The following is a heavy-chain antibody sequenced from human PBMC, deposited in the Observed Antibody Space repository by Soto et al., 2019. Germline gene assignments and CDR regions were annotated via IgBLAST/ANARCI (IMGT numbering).Heavy chain of an antibody. CDR2: VNSTGST. D-gene: IGHD6-19*01. Sequence: QLQLQESGPGLVKPSETLSLTCTVSDGSISRSAFYWAWLRQPPGKGLEWIGSVNSTGSTYYNPSLRSRVTRSVDSAKNQISLQVSSGTAADTAVYYCARHHYYGDSSCYYVYWVQGALVTVSS. CDR3: ARHHYYGDSSCYYVY. CDR1: DGSISRSAFY. V-gene: IGHV4-39*01. J-gene: IGHJ4*02.